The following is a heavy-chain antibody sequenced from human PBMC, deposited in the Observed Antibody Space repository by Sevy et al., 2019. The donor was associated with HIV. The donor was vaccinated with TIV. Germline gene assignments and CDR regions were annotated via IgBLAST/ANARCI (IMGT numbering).Heavy chain of an antibody. CDR1: GFTVNSNY. D-gene: IGHD5-18*01. V-gene: IGHV3-66*01. J-gene: IGHJ4*02. CDR2: IYSDGTT. CDR3: AGGTSGYGYALNY. Sequence: GGSLRLSCAASGFTVNSNYMTWVRQAPGKGLEGVSVIYSDGTTYHADSVKDRFTISRDNSKNTLYLQMNSLRAEDTAVYYCAGGTSGYGYALNYWGQGTLVTVSS.